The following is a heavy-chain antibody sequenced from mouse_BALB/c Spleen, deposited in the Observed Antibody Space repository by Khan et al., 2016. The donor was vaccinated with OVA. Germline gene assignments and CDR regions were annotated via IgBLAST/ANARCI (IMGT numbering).Heavy chain of an antibody. D-gene: IGHD2-10*01. CDR1: GHTFTKYG. V-gene: IGHV9-3-1*01. J-gene: IGHJ4*01. CDR2: INTYTGQP. CDR3: ARPPYFSYVLDN. Sequence: QIQLVQSGPELKKPGETVKISCKASGHTFTKYGMNWVNQAPGKGLKWMGWINTYTGQPTYADDFNGRFAFSLETSASTPYLQINNLKNEDTATYFCARPPYFSYVLDNGGKGTSVTVSS.